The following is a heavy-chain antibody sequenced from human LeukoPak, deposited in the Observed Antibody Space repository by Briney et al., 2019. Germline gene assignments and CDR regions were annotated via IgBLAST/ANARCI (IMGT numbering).Heavy chain of an antibody. V-gene: IGHV3-30*18. CDR2: ISSDGSMK. CDR1: GFTFGSYW. D-gene: IGHD5-24*01. J-gene: IGHJ6*03. CDR3: AKADEYYYYYYYMDV. Sequence: GGSLRLSCVASGFTFGSYWMSWVRQAPGKGLEWVAVISSDGSMKYYADSVKGRFTISRDNSQNTLYLQMNSLRSEDTAVYYCAKADEYYYYYYYMDVWGKGTTVTVSS.